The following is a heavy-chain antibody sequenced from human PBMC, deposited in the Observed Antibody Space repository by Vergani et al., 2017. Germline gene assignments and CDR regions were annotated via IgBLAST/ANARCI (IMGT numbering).Heavy chain of an antibody. CDR3: ARVRPDDYVWGSYREIDY. J-gene: IGHJ4*02. D-gene: IGHD3-16*02. Sequence: EVQLVESGGGLVQPGGSLRLSCAASGFTFSSYSMNWVRQAPGKGLEWVSYISSSSSTIYYADSVKGRFTISRDNAKNSLYLQMNSLRAEDTAVYYCARVRPDDYVWGSYREIDYWGQGTLVTVSS. V-gene: IGHV3-48*04. CDR1: GFTFSSYS. CDR2: ISSSSSTI.